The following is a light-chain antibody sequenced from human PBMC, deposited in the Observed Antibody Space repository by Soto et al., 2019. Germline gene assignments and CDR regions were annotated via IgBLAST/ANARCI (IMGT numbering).Light chain of an antibody. Sequence: DIEMTQSPLSLPVTPGETASISCRSSQSLLRNGYSCLDWYLQRPGQSPQLLIHLASTRASGVPDRFRGSGSGTDFTLKISRVEAEDVGVYYCMQALQSPVTFGGGTRVEI. CDR3: MQALQSPVT. CDR1: QSLLRNGYSC. V-gene: IGKV2-28*01. CDR2: LAS. J-gene: IGKJ4*01.